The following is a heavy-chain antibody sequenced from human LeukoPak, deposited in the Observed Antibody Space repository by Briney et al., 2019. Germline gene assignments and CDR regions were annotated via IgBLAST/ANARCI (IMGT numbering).Heavy chain of an antibody. J-gene: IGHJ3*02. CDR1: GFTFSGYG. CDR2: IRQDGSAR. D-gene: IGHD1-26*01. V-gene: IGHV3-7*01. CDR3: ARDREGSRDAFDI. Sequence: PGGSLRLSCAASGFTFSGYGMSWVRQAPGKGLELVANIRQDGSARFYGDSVKGRFTVSRDNAKNSLYIQMNSLRAEDTAVYYCARDREGSRDAFDIWGQGTMVTVSS.